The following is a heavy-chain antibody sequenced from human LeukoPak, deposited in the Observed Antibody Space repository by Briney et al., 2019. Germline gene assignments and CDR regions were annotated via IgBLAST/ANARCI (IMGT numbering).Heavy chain of an antibody. D-gene: IGHD2-15*01. CDR1: DGSISSYY. CDR3: AHSTGRSGASCYGTCSAFDI. J-gene: IGHJ3*02. V-gene: IGHV4-59*12. Sequence: SETLSLTCNISDGSISSYYWSWIRQPPGKGREWIGYIYYTGTTNYNPSLKSRVTVSIDTSKNQFSLHLNSVTPEDTAVYYCAHSTGRSGASCYGTCSAFDIWGQGTMVTVSS. CDR2: IYYTGTT.